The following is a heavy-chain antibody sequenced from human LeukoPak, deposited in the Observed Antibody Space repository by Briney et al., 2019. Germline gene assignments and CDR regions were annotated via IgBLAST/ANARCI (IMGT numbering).Heavy chain of an antibody. J-gene: IGHJ5*02. CDR3: AKAGDIVATISWFDP. V-gene: IGHV3-23*01. D-gene: IGHD5-12*01. CDR1: GFTFSSYG. CDR2: ISGSGGST. Sequence: GGSLRLSCAASGFTFSSYGMHWVRQAPGKGLEWVSAISGSGGSTYYADSVKGRFTISRDNSKNTLYLQMNSLRAEDTAVYYCAKAGDIVATISWFDPWGQGTLVTVSS.